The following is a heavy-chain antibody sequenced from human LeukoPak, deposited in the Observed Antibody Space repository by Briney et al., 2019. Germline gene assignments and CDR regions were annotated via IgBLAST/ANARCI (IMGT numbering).Heavy chain of an antibody. CDR1: GYTFTGYY. J-gene: IGHJ6*03. CDR2: INPNSGGT. CDR3: ARDRVDSSGPYYYYMDV. D-gene: IGHD3-22*01. Sequence: SVKVSCKASGYTFTGYYMHWVRQAPGQGLEWMGWINPNSGGTNYAQKFQVRVTMTRDMSISTAYMELSRLRSDDTAVYYCARDRVDSSGPYYYYMDVWGKGTTVTVFS. V-gene: IGHV1-2*02.